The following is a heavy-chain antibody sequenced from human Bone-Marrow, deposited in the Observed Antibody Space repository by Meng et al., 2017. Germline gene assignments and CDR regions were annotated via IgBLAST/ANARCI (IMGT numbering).Heavy chain of an antibody. CDR1: GGSISSSNW. Sequence: QVQLQESGPGQWKPSGTLSLTCAVSGGSISSSNWWSWVRQPPGKGLEWIGEIYHSGSTNYNPSLKSRVSTSIDKSKNQFSLKLTSVTAADTAVYHCLRGSGGSVWGQGTLVTVSS. CDR3: LRGSGGSV. D-gene: IGHD3-10*01. CDR2: IYHSGST. J-gene: IGHJ1*01. V-gene: IGHV4-4*02.